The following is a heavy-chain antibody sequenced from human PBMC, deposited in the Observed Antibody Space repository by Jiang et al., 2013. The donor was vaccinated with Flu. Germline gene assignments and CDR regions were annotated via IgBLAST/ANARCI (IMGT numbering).Heavy chain of an antibody. D-gene: IGHD3-10*01. CDR2: IYYSGST. CDR3: AVGPEITLSLAAEYFQH. Sequence: GPGLVKPSETLSLTCTVSGGSISSSSYYWGWIRQPPGKGLEWIGSIYYSGSTYYNPSLKSRVTISVDTSKNQFSLKLSSVTAADTAVYYCAVGPEITLSLAAEYFQHWGQGTLVTVSS. V-gene: IGHV4-39*01. CDR1: GGSISSSSYY. J-gene: IGHJ1*01.